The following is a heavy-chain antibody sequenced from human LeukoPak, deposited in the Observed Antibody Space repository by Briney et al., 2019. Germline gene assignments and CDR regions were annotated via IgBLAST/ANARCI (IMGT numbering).Heavy chain of an antibody. CDR3: ARARYCSSTSCSITPRGPIDY. Sequence: GGSLRLSCAASGFTFSSYAMHWVRQAPGKGLEWVAVISYDGSNKYYADSVKGRFTISRDNSKNTLYLQMNSLRAEDTAVYYCARARYCSSTSCSITPRGPIDYWGQGTLVTVSS. J-gene: IGHJ4*02. D-gene: IGHD2-2*01. CDR1: GFTFSSYA. V-gene: IGHV3-30*04. CDR2: ISYDGSNK.